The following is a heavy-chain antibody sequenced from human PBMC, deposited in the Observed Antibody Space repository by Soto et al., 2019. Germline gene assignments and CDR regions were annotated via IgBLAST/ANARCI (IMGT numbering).Heavy chain of an antibody. D-gene: IGHD6-13*01. Sequence: EVQLVESGGGLVQPGGSLRLSCAASGFTFSDHYMEWVRQAPGKGLEWVGRTRNKANSYTTEYAASVKGRFTISRDDSTNSLYLQMNSLKTEDTAVYYCASAAPDLWGRGTLVTVSS. J-gene: IGHJ2*01. CDR1: GFTFSDHY. V-gene: IGHV3-72*01. CDR2: TRNKANSYTT. CDR3: ASAAPDL.